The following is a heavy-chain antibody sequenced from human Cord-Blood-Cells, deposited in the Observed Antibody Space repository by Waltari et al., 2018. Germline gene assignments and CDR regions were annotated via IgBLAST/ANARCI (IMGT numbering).Heavy chain of an antibody. CDR3: AREPSYGAAAGNFTDY. V-gene: IGHV3-48*03. J-gene: IGHJ4*02. CDR1: GFTFSSYE. D-gene: IGHD6-13*01. CDR2: ISSSGRTI. Sequence: EVQLVESGGGLVQPGGSLRLSCAASGFTFSSYEMNWVRQAPGKGLEWVSYISSSGRTIYDADSVKGRFTISRDNAKNSLYLQMNSLRAEDTAVYYCAREPSYGAAAGNFTDYWGQGTLVTVSS.